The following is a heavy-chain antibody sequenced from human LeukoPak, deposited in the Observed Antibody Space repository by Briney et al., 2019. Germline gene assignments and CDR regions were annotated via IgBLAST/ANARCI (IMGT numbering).Heavy chain of an antibody. D-gene: IGHD2-2*01. Sequence: ASVKVSCKASGYTFTGYYMHWVRQAPGQGLEWMGWINPNSGGTNYAQKFQGRVTMTRDTSISTAYMELSRLRSDDTAVYYCARGLPGRWRCSSTSCYDYYYYGMDVWGQETTVTVSS. V-gene: IGHV1-2*02. J-gene: IGHJ6*02. CDR3: ARGLPGRWRCSSTSCYDYYYYGMDV. CDR2: INPNSGGT. CDR1: GYTFTGYY.